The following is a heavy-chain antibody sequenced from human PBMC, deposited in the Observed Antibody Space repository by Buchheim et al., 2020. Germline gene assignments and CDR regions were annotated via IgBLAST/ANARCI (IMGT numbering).Heavy chain of an antibody. D-gene: IGHD4-17*01. CDR2: ISSSSSTI. V-gene: IGHV3-48*01. J-gene: IGHJ6*02. CDR1: GFTFSSYS. Sequence: EVQLVESGGGLVQPGGSLRLSCAASGFTFSSYSMNWVRQAPGKGLEWVSYISSSSSTIYYADSVKGRFTIYRDNAKKSLYLQMNSLRAEDTAVYYCARLTVTVFYYYYYGMDVWGQGTT. CDR3: ARLTVTVFYYYYYGMDV.